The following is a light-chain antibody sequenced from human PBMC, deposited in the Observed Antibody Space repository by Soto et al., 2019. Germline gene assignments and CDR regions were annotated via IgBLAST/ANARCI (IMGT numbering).Light chain of an antibody. V-gene: IGLV2-14*01. J-gene: IGLJ2*01. CDR2: DVS. Sequence: QSALTQPASVSGSPGQSITISCTGTSSDVGGYNYVSWYQQHPGTAPKLMIYDVSNRPSGVANRFSGSKSGNTASLTISGHHAEDEADYYCSSYTSSSTLVVFGGGTKLTVL. CDR3: SSYTSSSTLVV. CDR1: SSDVGGYNY.